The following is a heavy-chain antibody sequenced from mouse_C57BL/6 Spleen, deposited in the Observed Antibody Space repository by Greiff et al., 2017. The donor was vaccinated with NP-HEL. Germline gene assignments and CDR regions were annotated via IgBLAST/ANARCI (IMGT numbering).Heavy chain of an antibody. CDR1: GYSITSGYY. CDR3: ARGPIYYYGSSFDY. D-gene: IGHD1-1*01. J-gene: IGHJ2*01. CDR2: ISYDGSN. Sequence: EVQLQESGPGLVKPSQSLSLTCSVTGYSITSGYYWNWIRQFPGNKLEWMGYISYDGSNNYNPSLKNRISITRDTSKNQFFLKLNSVTTEDTATYYCARGPIYYYGSSFDYWGQGTTLTVSS. V-gene: IGHV3-6*01.